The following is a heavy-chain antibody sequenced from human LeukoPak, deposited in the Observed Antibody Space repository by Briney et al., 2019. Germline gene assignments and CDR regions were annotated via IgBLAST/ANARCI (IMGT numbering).Heavy chain of an antibody. Sequence: GGSLRLSCAASGFTFSNHGMSWVRQAPGKGLEWVSAISGSGGSTYYADPVKGRFTISRDNSKNTLYLQMNSLRAEDTAVYYCAKRTFYDYYDSSGYYYWDYWGQGTLVTVSS. CDR2: ISGSGGST. V-gene: IGHV3-23*01. CDR1: GFTFSNHG. J-gene: IGHJ4*02. D-gene: IGHD3-22*01. CDR3: AKRTFYDYYDSSGYYYWDY.